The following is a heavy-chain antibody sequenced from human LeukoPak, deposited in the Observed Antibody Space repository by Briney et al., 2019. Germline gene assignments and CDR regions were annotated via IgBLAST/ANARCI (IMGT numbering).Heavy chain of an antibody. CDR1: GYIFTGYW. CDR2: INPNSGNT. V-gene: IGHV1-2*02. Sequence: ASVKVSCKASGYIFTGYWIHWVRQAPGQGLEWMGFINPNSGNTNYAQKFQGRVPMTRDTSVNTAYMELSSLTSDDTAVYYCAREMRPATTTLVAYWGQGTLVTVSS. CDR3: AREMRPATTTLVAY. D-gene: IGHD1-1*01. J-gene: IGHJ4*02.